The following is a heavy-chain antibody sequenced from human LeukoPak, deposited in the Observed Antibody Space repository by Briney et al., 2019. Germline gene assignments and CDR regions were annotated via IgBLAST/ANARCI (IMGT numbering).Heavy chain of an antibody. CDR3: ARIYSTSSQRSDY. Sequence: PGGSLRLSCTTFGFSFRDYSIAWFRQPPGKGLEWVGFIRTQPYGATTQYAASVKGRFTISRDDSKTIAYLHMGSLKTEDTGVNYCARIYSTSSQRSDYWGQGTLVTVSS. J-gene: IGHJ4*02. D-gene: IGHD2-2*01. CDR1: GFSFRDYS. CDR2: IRTQPYGATT. V-gene: IGHV3-49*03.